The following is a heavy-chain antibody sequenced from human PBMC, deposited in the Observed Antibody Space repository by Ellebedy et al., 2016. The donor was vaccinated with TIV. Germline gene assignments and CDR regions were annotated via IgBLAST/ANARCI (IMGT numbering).Heavy chain of an antibody. V-gene: IGHV4-34*01. J-gene: IGHJ5*02. CDR2: INPSGTT. D-gene: IGHD3-16*02. CDR3: ARVQDRYAET. CDR1: GGSFSGYF. Sequence: MPSETLSLTCAVYGGSFSGYFWSWIRQPPGKGLEWIGEINPSGTTNYNPSLKSQVTISVDTPKKQFSLRLTSVPAADTAVYYCARVQDRYAETWGQGTLVTVSA.